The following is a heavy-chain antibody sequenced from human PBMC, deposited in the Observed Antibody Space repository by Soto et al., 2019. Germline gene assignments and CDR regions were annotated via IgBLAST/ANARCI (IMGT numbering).Heavy chain of an antibody. V-gene: IGHV1-46*01. CDR3: ARAVYYDSSGYPGPDAFDI. Sequence: ASVKVSCKASGYTFTSYYMHWVRQAPGQGLEWMGIINPSGGSTSYAQKFQGRVTMTRDTSTSTVYMELSSLRSEDTAVYYCARAVYYDSSGYPGPDAFDIWGQGTMVTVSS. J-gene: IGHJ3*02. CDR2: INPSGGST. D-gene: IGHD3-22*01. CDR1: GYTFTSYY.